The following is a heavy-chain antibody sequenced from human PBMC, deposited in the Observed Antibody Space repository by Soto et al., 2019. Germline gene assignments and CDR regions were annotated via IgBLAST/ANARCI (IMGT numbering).Heavy chain of an antibody. CDR1: GDSVSSNSAA. CDR2: TYYRSKWYN. Sequence: SQTLSLTCAISGDSVSSNSAAWNWIRQSPSRGLEWLGRTYYRSKWYNVYAVSVKGRITINPDTSKNQFSLQLNSVTPEETAVYYCAREPYSSGWYGFYFDYWGQGTLVTVSS. CDR3: AREPYSSGWYGFYFDY. V-gene: IGHV6-1*01. J-gene: IGHJ4*02. D-gene: IGHD6-19*01.